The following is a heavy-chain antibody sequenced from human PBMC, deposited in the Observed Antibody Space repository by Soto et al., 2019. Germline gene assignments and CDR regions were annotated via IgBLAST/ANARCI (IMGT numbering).Heavy chain of an antibody. V-gene: IGHV1-3*01. Sequence: GASVKVSCKASGYTFTSYAMHWVRQAPGQGLEWMGWINAGNGNTKYSQKFQGRVTITRDTSASTAYMELSSLRSEDTAVYYCARGGRITMIVVVAPHGPVDYWGQGTLVTVSS. CDR2: INAGNGNT. CDR3: ARGGRITMIVVVAPHGPVDY. J-gene: IGHJ4*02. D-gene: IGHD3-22*01. CDR1: GYTFTSYA.